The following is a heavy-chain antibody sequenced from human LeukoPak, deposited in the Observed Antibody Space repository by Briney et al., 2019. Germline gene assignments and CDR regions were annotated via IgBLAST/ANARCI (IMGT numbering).Heavy chain of an antibody. J-gene: IGHJ4*02. D-gene: IGHD2-15*01. Sequence: SETLSLTCAVYGGPFSGYYWSWIRQPPGKGLEWIGEINHSGSTNYNPSLKSRVTISVDTSKNQFSLKLSSVTAADTAVYYCARGPIAVVRRFCAFDYWGQGTLVTVSS. CDR3: ARGPIAVVRRFCAFDY. V-gene: IGHV4-34*01. CDR1: GGPFSGYY. CDR2: INHSGST.